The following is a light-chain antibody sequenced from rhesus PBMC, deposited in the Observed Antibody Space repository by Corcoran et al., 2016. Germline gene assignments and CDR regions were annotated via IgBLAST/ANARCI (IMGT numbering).Light chain of an antibody. V-gene: IGKV1-22*01. CDR2: NAS. CDR1: QSIRSW. CDR3: QQYSSSPWT. Sequence: DIQMTQSPSSLSASVGDTVTITCRASQSIRSWLAWYQQHPGKAPKLLIYNASTLQSGVPSRLRGSGSGTEFTLTISSRQSEDFATYYWQQYSSSPWTFGQGTKVEIK. J-gene: IGKJ1*01.